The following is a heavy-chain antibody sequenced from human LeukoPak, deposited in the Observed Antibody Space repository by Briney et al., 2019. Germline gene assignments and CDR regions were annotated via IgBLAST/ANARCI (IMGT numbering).Heavy chain of an antibody. CDR2: ISDDGYTT. J-gene: IGHJ4*02. CDR1: GFTFSSYA. Sequence: PGGSLRLSCAASGFTFSSYAMNWVRQAPGKGLEWVSVISDDGYTTFYADSVKGRFTISRDNSKSTLYLHMNSLRADDTAVYYCANRAVAGTRPFDYWGQGNLVTVSS. CDR3: ANRAVAGTRPFDY. D-gene: IGHD6-19*01. V-gene: IGHV3-23*01.